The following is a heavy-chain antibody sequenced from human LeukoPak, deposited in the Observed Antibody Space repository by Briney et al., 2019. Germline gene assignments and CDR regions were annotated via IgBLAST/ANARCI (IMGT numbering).Heavy chain of an antibody. J-gene: IGHJ3*02. V-gene: IGHV3-30-3*01. CDR1: GFTFSRYA. Sequence: GGSLRLSCAASGFTFSRYAMHWVRQAPGKGLEWVAVISYDGSNEYYADSVKGRFTISRDNSKNTLYLQMNSLRPEDTAVYYCAREAEAFDIWGQGTMVTVSS. CDR3: AREAEAFDI. CDR2: ISYDGSNE.